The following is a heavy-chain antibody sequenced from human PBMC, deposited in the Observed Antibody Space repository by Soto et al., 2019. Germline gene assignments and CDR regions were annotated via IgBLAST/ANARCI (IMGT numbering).Heavy chain of an antibody. CDR2: ISPNGHGI. CDR3: AKNRHYLRDYFHY. CDR1: ELTLTSNG. V-gene: IGHV3-23*01. Sequence: GGFLRLSFRVLELTLTSNGLTWFRRGPGKGLEWVAAISPNGHGIWYAESVKGRFTTSRDISRNRVFLQMDSLGAEDTAVHYCAKNRHYLRDYFHYWGQGTRVTVSS. D-gene: IGHD1-26*01. J-gene: IGHJ4*02.